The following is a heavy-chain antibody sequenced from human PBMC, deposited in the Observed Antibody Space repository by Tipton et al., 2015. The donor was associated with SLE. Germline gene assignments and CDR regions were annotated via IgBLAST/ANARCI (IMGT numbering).Heavy chain of an antibody. CDR3: ARRQERGFDAFDI. Sequence: TLSLTCTVSGGSISSSNYYWGWIRQPPGNGLEWIGYIYTSGSTNYNPSLKSRVTISVDTSKNQFSLKLSSVTAADTAVYYCARRQERGFDAFDIWGQGTMVTVSS. D-gene: IGHD3-16*01. J-gene: IGHJ3*02. V-gene: IGHV4-61*05. CDR1: GGSISSSNYY. CDR2: IYTSGST.